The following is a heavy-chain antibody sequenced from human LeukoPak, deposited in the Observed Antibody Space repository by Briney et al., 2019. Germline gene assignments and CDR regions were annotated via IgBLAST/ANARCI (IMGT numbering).Heavy chain of an antibody. CDR1: GFTFSSYS. D-gene: IGHD2-15*01. CDR2: IKQDGSEK. CDR3: ARDWWIDY. V-gene: IGHV3-7*01. Sequence: PGGSLRLSCAASGFTFSSYSMNWVRQAPGKGLEWVANIKQDGSEKNYVDSVKGRFSISRDNAKNSLYLQMNSLRAEDTAVYYCARDWWIDYWGQGTLVTVSS. J-gene: IGHJ4*02.